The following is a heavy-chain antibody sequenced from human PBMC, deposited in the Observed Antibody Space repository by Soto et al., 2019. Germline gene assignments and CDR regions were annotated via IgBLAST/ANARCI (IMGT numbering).Heavy chain of an antibody. V-gene: IGHV4-59*08. D-gene: IGHD5-12*01. CDR2: IYYSGST. J-gene: IGHJ3*02. Sequence: ASETLSLTCTVSGGSISSYYWSWIRQPPGRGLEWIGYIYYSGSTNYNPSLKSRVTISVDTSKNQFSLKLSSVTAADTTVYYCARLGYSGYDLRRAFDIWGQGTMVTVS. CDR1: GGSISSYY. CDR3: ARLGYSGYDLRRAFDI.